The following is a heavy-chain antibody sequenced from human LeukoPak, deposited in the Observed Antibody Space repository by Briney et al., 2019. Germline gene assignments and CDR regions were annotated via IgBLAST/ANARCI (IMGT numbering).Heavy chain of an antibody. Sequence: ASVKVSCKASGYTFTSYGISWVRQAPGQGLEWMGWISAYNGNTNYAQKLQGRVTMTTDTSTSTAYMELRSLRSDDTAVYYCARPFYCSGGSCSPWFDPWGQGTLVTVSS. V-gene: IGHV1-18*01. CDR3: ARPFYCSGGSCSPWFDP. CDR1: GYTFTSYG. D-gene: IGHD2-15*01. J-gene: IGHJ5*02. CDR2: ISAYNGNT.